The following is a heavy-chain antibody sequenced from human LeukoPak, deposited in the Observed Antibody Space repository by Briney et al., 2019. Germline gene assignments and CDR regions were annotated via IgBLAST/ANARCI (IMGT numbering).Heavy chain of an antibody. Sequence: GESLKISCKGSGYSFTSYYMHWVRQAPGQGLEWMGWINPNSGGTNYAQKFQGRVTMTRDTSISTAYMELSRLRSDDTAVYYCARDWGKWELPVDYWGQGTLVTVSS. CDR1: GYSFTSYY. V-gene: IGHV1-2*02. CDR3: ARDWGKWELPVDY. D-gene: IGHD1-26*01. CDR2: INPNSGGT. J-gene: IGHJ4*02.